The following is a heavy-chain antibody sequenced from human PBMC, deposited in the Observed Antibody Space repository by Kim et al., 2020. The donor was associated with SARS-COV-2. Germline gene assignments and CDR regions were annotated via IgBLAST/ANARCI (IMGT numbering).Heavy chain of an antibody. CDR2: INHSGST. CDR3: ARVGSRYFDWLSTRGMDV. Sequence: SETLSLTCAVYGGSFSGYYWSWIRQPPGKGLEWIGEINHSGSTNYNPSLKSRVTISVDTSKNQFSLKLSSVTAADTAVYYCARVGSRYFDWLSTRGMDVWGQGTTVTVSS. J-gene: IGHJ6*02. V-gene: IGHV4-34*01. D-gene: IGHD3-9*01. CDR1: GGSFSGYY.